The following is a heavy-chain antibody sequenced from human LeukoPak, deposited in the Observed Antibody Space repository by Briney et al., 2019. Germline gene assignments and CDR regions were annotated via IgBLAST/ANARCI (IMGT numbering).Heavy chain of an antibody. Sequence: ASVKVSCKASGYTFTGYYIHWVRQAPGQGLEWMGWINPNSGGTNYAQKFQGWVTMTRDTSISTAYMELSRLRSDDTAVYYCARDRLWFGESYGMDVWGQGTTVTVSS. CDR3: ARDRLWFGESYGMDV. CDR1: GYTFTGYY. J-gene: IGHJ6*02. D-gene: IGHD3-10*01. V-gene: IGHV1-2*04. CDR2: INPNSGGT.